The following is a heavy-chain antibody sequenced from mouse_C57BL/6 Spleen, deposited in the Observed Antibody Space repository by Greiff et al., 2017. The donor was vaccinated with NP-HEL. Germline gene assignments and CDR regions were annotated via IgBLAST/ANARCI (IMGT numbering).Heavy chain of an antibody. J-gene: IGHJ3*01. Sequence: EVKLQESGPGLVKPSQSLSLTCSVTGYSITSGYYWNWIRQFPGNKLEWMGYISYDGSNNYNPSLKNRISITRDTSKNQFFLKLNSVTTEDTATYYCAAAGYYGSSPWFAYWGQGTLVTVSA. CDR1: GYSITSGYY. CDR3: AAAGYYGSSPWFAY. D-gene: IGHD1-1*01. CDR2: ISYDGSN. V-gene: IGHV3-6*01.